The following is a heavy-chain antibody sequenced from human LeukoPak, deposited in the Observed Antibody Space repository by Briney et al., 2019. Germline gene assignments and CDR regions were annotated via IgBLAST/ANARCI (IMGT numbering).Heavy chain of an antibody. CDR3: ARDRAIYYDFWSGPYGMDV. J-gene: IGHJ6*02. CDR1: GYTFTSYY. D-gene: IGHD3-3*01. CDR2: INPGGGST. Sequence: ASVKVSCKASGYTFTSYYMHWVRQAPGQGLEWMGIINPGGGSTSYAQKFQGRVTMTRDTSTSTVYMELSSLRSEDTAVYYCARDRAIYYDFWSGPYGMDVWGQGTTVTVSS. V-gene: IGHV1-46*01.